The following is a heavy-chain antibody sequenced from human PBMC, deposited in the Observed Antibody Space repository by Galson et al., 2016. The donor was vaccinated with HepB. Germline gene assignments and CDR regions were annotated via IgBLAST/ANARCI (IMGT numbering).Heavy chain of an antibody. Sequence: SVKVSCKASGYSFSSYAFHWVRQAPGQRLEWLEWINAGEGNTEYSQKFQGRVSFTSDTSATTVYMELSRLRQEDTAVYFCATVIIDFSTGSSSKSAFETWGQGTRLTVSS. J-gene: IGHJ3*02. CDR3: ATVIIDFSTGSSSKSAFET. D-gene: IGHD3/OR15-3a*01. CDR2: INAGEGNT. CDR1: GYSFSSYA. V-gene: IGHV1-3*01.